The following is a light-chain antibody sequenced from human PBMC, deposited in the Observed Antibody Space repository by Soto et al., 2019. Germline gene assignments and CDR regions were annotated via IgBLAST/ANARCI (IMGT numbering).Light chain of an antibody. J-gene: IGLJ1*01. CDR1: SSDVGGYNY. CDR2: EVS. Sequence: QSALTQPASVSGSPGRSITISCTGTSSDVGGYNYVSWYQQHPGKAPKLMIYEVSNRPSGVSNRFSGSKSGNTASLTISGLQAEDEADYYCSSYTSSITLDVFGTGTKLTVL. CDR3: SSYTSSITLDV. V-gene: IGLV2-14*01.